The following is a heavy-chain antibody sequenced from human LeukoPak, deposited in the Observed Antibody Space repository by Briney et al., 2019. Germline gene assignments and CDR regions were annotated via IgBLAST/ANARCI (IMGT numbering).Heavy chain of an antibody. CDR3: ARDYSGSYYYIDD. J-gene: IGHJ4*02. V-gene: IGHV1-2*06. CDR2: INPNSGGT. Sequence: ASVKVSCKTSGYTFTGYYMHWVRQAPGQGLEWMGLINPNSGGTNYAQKFQGRVTMTRDTSISTAYMELSRLRSDDTAVYYCARDYSGSYYYIDDWGQGTLVTFSS. CDR1: GYTFTGYY. D-gene: IGHD1-26*01.